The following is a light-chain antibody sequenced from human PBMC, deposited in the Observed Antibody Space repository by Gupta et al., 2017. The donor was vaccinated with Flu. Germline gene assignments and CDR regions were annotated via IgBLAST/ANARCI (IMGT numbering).Light chain of an antibody. V-gene: IGLV2-14*01. J-gene: IGLJ2*01. Sequence: QSALTQPASVSGSPGQSITISCTGTSCDVGGYNYVSWYQQHPGKAPKLMIYGVINRPSGVSNRFSGSKSGNTASLTISGLQAEDEADYYCSSYTTTSTIFGGGTKLTVL. CDR2: GVI. CDR3: SSYTTTSTI. CDR1: SCDVGGYNY.